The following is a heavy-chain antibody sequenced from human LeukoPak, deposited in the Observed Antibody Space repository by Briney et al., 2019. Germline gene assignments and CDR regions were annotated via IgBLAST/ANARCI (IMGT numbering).Heavy chain of an antibody. CDR3: ARKTTEIYYYYMDV. J-gene: IGHJ6*03. CDR1: GFTFSDYY. V-gene: IGHV3-11*01. Sequence: GGPLRLSCAASGFTFSDYYMSWIRQAPGKGLEWVSYISSSGSTIYYADSVKGRFTISRDNAKNSLYLQMNSLRAEDTAVYYCARKTTEIYYYYMDVWGKGTTVTVSS. D-gene: IGHD1-1*01. CDR2: ISSSGSTI.